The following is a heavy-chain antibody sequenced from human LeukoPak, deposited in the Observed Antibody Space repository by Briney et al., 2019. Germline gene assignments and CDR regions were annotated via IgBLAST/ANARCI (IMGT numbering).Heavy chain of an antibody. J-gene: IGHJ6*02. CDR2: IIPIFGTA. CDR3: ARDLQPSTYQYDRSGLYYSGMDV. Sequence: ASVKVSCKASGGTFSSYAISWVRQAPGQGLEWMGGIIPIFGTANYAQKFQGRVTITADESTSTAYMELSSLRSEDTAVYYCARDLQPSTYQYDRSGLYYSGMDVWGQGTTVTVSS. V-gene: IGHV1-69*13. CDR1: GGTFSSYA. D-gene: IGHD3-22*01.